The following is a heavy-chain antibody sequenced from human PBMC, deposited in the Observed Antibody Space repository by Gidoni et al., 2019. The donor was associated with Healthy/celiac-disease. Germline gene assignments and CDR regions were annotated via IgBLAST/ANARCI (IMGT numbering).Heavy chain of an antibody. Sequence: EVKRLESGGGLVQPVGSLRLSCAASGFSFSGYAMSWVRQAPGKGLEWVSSISGSGGSTYYADSVKGRFTISRDNSKNTLYLQMNSLRAEDTAVYYCALEGDTAMVTDVYWGQGTLVTVSS. CDR1: GFSFSGYA. CDR2: ISGSGGST. CDR3: ALEGDTAMVTDVY. V-gene: IGHV3-23*01. J-gene: IGHJ4*02. D-gene: IGHD5-18*01.